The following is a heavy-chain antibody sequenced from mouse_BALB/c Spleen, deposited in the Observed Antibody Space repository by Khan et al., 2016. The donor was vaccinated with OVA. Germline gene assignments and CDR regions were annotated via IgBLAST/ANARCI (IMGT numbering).Heavy chain of an antibody. CDR3: AREGAYYRSDGWFSY. Sequence: QIQLVQSGAELARPGASVKMSCKASGYTFTTYTMHWVKQRPGQGLEWIGYINPSNGYTNYNQKFKDKSTLTADKSSSTAYMQLSSLTSDYSAVDYGAREGAYYRSDGWFSYWGQGTLVTVSA. J-gene: IGHJ3*01. V-gene: IGHV1-4*01. D-gene: IGHD2-14*01. CDR1: GYTFTTYT. CDR2: INPSNGYT.